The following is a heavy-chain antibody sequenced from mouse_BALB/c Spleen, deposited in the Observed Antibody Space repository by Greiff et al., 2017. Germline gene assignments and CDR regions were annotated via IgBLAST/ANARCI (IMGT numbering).Heavy chain of an antibody. V-gene: IGHV1-15*01. D-gene: IGHD2-14*01. J-gene: IGHJ2*01. CDR3: TRGGNRSDY. CDR1: GYTFTDYE. Sequence: VQLQESGAELVRPGASVTLSCKASGYTFTDYEMHWVKQTPVHGLEWIGAIDPETGGTAYNQKFKGKATLTADKSSSTAYMELRSLTSEDSAVYYCTRGGNRSDYWGQGTTLTVSS. CDR2: IDPETGGT.